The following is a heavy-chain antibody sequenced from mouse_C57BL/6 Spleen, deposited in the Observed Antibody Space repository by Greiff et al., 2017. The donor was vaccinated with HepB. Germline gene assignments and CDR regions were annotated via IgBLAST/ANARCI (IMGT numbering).Heavy chain of an antibody. D-gene: IGHD1-1*01. CDR3: AREGYGSSYVGYYFDY. V-gene: IGHV1-39*01. CDR1: GYSFTDYN. J-gene: IGHJ2*01. CDR2: INPNNGTT. Sequence: VQLKESGPELVKPGASVKISCKASGYSFTDYNMNWVKQSNGKSLEWIGVINPNNGTTSYNQKFKGKATLTVDQSSSTAYMQRNSLTSEDSAVYYCAREGYGSSYVGYYFDYWGQGTTLTVSS.